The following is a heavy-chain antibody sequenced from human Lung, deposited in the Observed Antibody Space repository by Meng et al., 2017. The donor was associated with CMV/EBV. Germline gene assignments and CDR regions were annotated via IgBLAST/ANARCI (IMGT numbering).Heavy chain of an antibody. J-gene: IGHJ4*02. CDR2: ISWDGGST. CDR1: GFTFDDYT. Sequence: GGSLRLSCAASGFTFDDYTTHWVRPAPGKGLEWVSLISWDGGSTYYADSVKGRFTLSRDNSKNSLYLQMNSLRTEDTALYYCAKEGRYCSSTSCFYYFDYWGQGTLVTVSS. V-gene: IGHV3-43*01. CDR3: AKEGRYCSSTSCFYYFDY. D-gene: IGHD2-2*01.